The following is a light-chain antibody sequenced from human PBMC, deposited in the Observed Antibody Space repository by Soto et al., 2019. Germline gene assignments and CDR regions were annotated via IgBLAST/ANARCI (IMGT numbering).Light chain of an antibody. Sequence: QSALTQPRSVSGSPGQSVTIPCSGTSSDVGYYSFVSWYQLHPGKAPKLMIYDVSKRPSGVPDRFSGSKSGNTAPLTISGLQAEDEADYYCCSYAGSYTFYVFGTGTKLTVL. CDR1: SSDVGYYSF. CDR3: CSYAGSYTFYV. V-gene: IGLV2-11*01. J-gene: IGLJ1*01. CDR2: DVS.